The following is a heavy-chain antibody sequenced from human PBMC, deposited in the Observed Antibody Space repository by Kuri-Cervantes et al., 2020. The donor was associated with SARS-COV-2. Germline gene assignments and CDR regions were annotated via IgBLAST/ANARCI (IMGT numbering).Heavy chain of an antibody. V-gene: IGHV3-30*02. CDR1: GFTFSSYG. D-gene: IGHD4-11*01. Sequence: GESLKISCAASGFTFSSYGMHWVRQAPGKGLEWVAFIRYDGSNKYYADSVKGRFTISRDNSKNTLYLQMNSLRAEDTAVYYCARGSATTVKMRDAFDFWGQGTLVTVSS. J-gene: IGHJ3*01. CDR3: ARGSATTVKMRDAFDF. CDR2: IRYDGSNK.